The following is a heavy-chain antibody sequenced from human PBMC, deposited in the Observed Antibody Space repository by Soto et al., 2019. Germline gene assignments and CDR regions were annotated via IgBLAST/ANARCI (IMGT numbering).Heavy chain of an antibody. V-gene: IGHV3-74*01. Sequence: EVQLVESGGGLIQPGGSLRLSCAASGFTFSTYWMHWVRQAPGKGLVWVSRINSDGSATTYADSVKGRFTISRDNAKNTVYLQMNSLSAEDTAVYFCAKGYNSGWFPLNDAFDIWGQGTMVTVS. D-gene: IGHD6-19*01. CDR3: AKGYNSGWFPLNDAFDI. CDR2: INSDGSAT. CDR1: GFTFSTYW. J-gene: IGHJ3*02.